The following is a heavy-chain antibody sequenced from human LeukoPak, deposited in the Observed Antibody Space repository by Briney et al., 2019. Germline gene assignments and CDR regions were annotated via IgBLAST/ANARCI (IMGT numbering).Heavy chain of an antibody. D-gene: IGHD3-10*01. CDR3: ARDRNYYGSGSYPESRYGMDV. J-gene: IGHJ6*02. V-gene: IGHV4-39*07. CDR2: VYYSGST. CDR1: GGSISSSSYY. Sequence: NSSETLSLTCTVSGGSISSSSYYWGWIRQPPGKGLEWIGSVYYSGSTNYNPSLKSRVTISVDTSKNQFSLKLSSVTAADTAVYYCARDRNYYGSGSYPESRYGMDVWGQGTTVTVSS.